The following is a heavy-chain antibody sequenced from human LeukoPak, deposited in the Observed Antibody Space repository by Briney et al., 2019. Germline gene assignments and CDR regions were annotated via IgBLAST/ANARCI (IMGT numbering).Heavy chain of an antibody. V-gene: IGHV4-31*03. J-gene: IGHJ4*02. Sequence: SQTLSLTCTVSGGSISSGGYYWGWIRQHPGKGLEWIGYIYYSGSTYYNPSPKSRVTISVDTSKNQFSLKLSSVTAADTAVYYCARAQTYYYDSSGPFQIDYWGQGTLVTVSS. D-gene: IGHD3-22*01. CDR3: ARAQTYYYDSSGPFQIDY. CDR2: IYYSGST. CDR1: GGSISSGGYY.